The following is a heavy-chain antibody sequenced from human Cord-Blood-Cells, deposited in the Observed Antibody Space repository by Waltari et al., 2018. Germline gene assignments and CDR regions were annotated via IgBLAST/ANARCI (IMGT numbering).Heavy chain of an antibody. CDR2: IIPILGIA. J-gene: IGHJ3*02. Sequence: QVQLVQSGAEVKKPGSSVQVSCTASGGTFSSYAISWVRQAPGQGLEWMGRIIPILGIASYAQKFQGRVTITADKSTSTAYMGLSSLRSEDTAVYYCARDHYDELGTERAFDIWGQGTMVTVSS. D-gene: IGHD7-27*01. V-gene: IGHV1-69*09. CDR1: GGTFSSYA. CDR3: ARDHYDELGTERAFDI.